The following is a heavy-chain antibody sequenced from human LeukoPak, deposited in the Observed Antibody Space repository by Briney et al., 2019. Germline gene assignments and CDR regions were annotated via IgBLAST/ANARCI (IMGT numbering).Heavy chain of an antibody. CDR3: ARCIAAAGTPSYFDY. J-gene: IGHJ4*02. Sequence: PSETLSLTCTVSGGSISSSSYYWGWIRQPPGKGLEWIGCIYYSGSTYYNPSLKSRVTISVDTSKNQFSLKLSSVTAADTAVYYCARCIAAAGTPSYFDYWGQGTLVTVSS. CDR2: IYYSGST. V-gene: IGHV4-39*01. D-gene: IGHD6-13*01. CDR1: GGSISSSSYY.